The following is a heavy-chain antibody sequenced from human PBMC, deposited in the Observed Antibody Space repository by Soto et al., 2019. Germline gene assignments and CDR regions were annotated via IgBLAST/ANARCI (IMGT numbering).Heavy chain of an antibody. CDR3: AKSRRGAVATFDF. CDR2: IYNSGYI. Sequence: LSLTCTVSGASVSNGGYYWSWIRQHPEKGLEWIGYIYNSGYISYNPSLKSRIIVSGDTSRNQLSLKMRSVTAADTAVYFCAKSRRGAVATFDFWGQGTPVTVSS. J-gene: IGHJ4*02. CDR1: GASVSNGGYY. D-gene: IGHD2-15*01. V-gene: IGHV4-31*03.